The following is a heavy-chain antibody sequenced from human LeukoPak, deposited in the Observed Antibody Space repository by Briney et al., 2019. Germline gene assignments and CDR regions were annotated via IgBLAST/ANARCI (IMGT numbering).Heavy chain of an antibody. CDR2: INPNSGGT. V-gene: IGHV1-2*02. D-gene: IGHD3-22*01. CDR3: ARDGYYDSSGSAGFQH. J-gene: IGHJ1*01. Sequence: GAPVKVFCKASGYTFTGYYMHWVRQAPGQGLEWMGWINPNSGGTNYAQKFQGRVTMTRDTSISTAYMELSRLRSDDTAVYYCARDGYYDSSGSAGFQHWGQGTLVTVSS. CDR1: GYTFTGYY.